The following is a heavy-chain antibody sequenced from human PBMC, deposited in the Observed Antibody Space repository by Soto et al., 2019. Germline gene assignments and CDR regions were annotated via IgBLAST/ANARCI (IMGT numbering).Heavy chain of an antibody. CDR1: GGSISSYY. V-gene: IGHV4-59*01. J-gene: IGHJ6*02. CDR2: IYYSGST. CDR3: ARGPFFYDYSNYAPDYYCYYGMDV. D-gene: IGHD4-4*01. Sequence: SETLSLTCTVSGGSISSYYWSWIRQPPGKGLEWIGYIYYSGSTNYNPSLKSRVTISVDTSKNQFSLKLSSVTAADTAVYYCARGPFFYDYSNYAPDYYCYYGMDVWGQGTTVTVSS.